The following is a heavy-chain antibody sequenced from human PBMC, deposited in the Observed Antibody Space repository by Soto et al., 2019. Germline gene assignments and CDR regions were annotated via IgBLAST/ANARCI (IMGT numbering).Heavy chain of an antibody. J-gene: IGHJ3*02. Sequence: ASGKVAGQASAYTFIGSGISWVRQAPGIGLAWRGWISASNGNTNYGQKLQGRVTMTTDTSPSTAYMVLKSTRSDDTAVYYCARGDELTDPFDIWPQGTMVTVSS. CDR3: ARGDELTDPFDI. D-gene: IGHD1-7*01. CDR2: ISASNGNT. CDR1: AYTFIGSG. V-gene: IGHV1-18*04.